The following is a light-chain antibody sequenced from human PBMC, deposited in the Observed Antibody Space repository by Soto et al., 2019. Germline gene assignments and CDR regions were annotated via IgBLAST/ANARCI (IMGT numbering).Light chain of an antibody. CDR1: QIVSSNY. CDR3: QQYGSPPRT. J-gene: IGKJ1*01. V-gene: IGKV3-20*01. Sequence: EILMTQSPSTLSMSPVERATLSCRASQIVSSNYLAWYQQKPGQAPRLLIYGASSRATGIPDRFSGSGSATDFTLTISRLEPEDFAAYYCQQYGSPPRTFGQGTKVDIK. CDR2: GAS.